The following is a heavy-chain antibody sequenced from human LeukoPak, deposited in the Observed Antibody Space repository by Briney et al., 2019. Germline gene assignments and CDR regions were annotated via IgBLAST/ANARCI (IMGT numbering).Heavy chain of an antibody. Sequence: PSETLSLTCAVYGGSFSGYYWSWIRQPPGKGLEWIGEINHSGSTNYNPSLKSRVTISVDTSKNQFSLKLSSVTAADTAVYYCARGPLTGIVGAYDYWGQGTLVTVSS. D-gene: IGHD1-26*01. CDR3: ARGPLTGIVGAYDY. CDR1: GGSFSGYY. CDR2: INHSGST. V-gene: IGHV4-34*01. J-gene: IGHJ4*02.